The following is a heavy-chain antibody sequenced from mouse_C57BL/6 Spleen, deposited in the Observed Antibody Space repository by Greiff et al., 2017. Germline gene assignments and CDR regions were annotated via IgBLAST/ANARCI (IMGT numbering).Heavy chain of an antibody. J-gene: IGHJ4*01. V-gene: IGHV1-52*01. D-gene: IGHD1-1*01. CDR1: GYTFTSYW. CDR3: ARELRAYAMDY. Sequence: QVQLQQPGAELVRPGSSVKLSCKASGYTFTSYWMHWVKQRPIQGLEWIGNIDPSDSETHYNQKFKDKATLTVDKSSSTAYMQLSSLTSEDSAVYYCARELRAYAMDYWDQGTSVTVSS. CDR2: IDPSDSET.